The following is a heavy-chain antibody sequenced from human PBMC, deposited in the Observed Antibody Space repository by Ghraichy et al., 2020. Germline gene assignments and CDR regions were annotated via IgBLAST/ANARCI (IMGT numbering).Heavy chain of an antibody. D-gene: IGHD4-17*01. CDR3: ARVGSDSLGDYEGFDY. CDR2: IYYSGST. CDR1: GGSISSSSYY. V-gene: IGHV4-39*01. J-gene: IGHJ4*02. Sequence: SETLSLTCTVSGGSISSSSYYWGWIRQPPGKGLEWIGSIYYSGSTYYNPSLKSRVTISVDTSKNQFSLKLSSVTAADTAVYYCARVGSDSLGDYEGFDYWGQGTLVTVSS.